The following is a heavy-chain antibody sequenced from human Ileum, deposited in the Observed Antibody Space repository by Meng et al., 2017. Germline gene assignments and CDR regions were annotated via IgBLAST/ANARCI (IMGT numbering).Heavy chain of an antibody. CDR2: AST. J-gene: IGHJ4*02. V-gene: IGHV4-61*01. CDR3: ARDHMGSLDY. CDR1: GGAVSRVCYQ. D-gene: IGHD1-26*01. Sequence: VLGPGPGGHSGILSPFCTVSGGAVSRVCYQWGWIRQPPGKGLEWIGYASTNYNPSLKSRVTISLDTSRNQFSLSLSSVTAADTAVYYCARDHMGSLDYWGQGILVTVSS.